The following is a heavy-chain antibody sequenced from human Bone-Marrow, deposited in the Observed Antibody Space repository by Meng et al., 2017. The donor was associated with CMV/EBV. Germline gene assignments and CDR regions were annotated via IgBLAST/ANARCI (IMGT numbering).Heavy chain of an antibody. V-gene: IGHV3-21*01. J-gene: IGHJ4*02. CDR2: IGGSSSYI. CDR1: GFTFSSYS. D-gene: IGHD4-17*01. CDR3: ARAYGDYYY. Sequence: RLSCAASGFTFSSYSMNWVRQAPGKGREWVSSIGGSSSYIYYADSVKGRFTISRDNAKNSLYLQMNSLRAEDTAVYYCARAYGDYYYWGQGTLVTVSS.